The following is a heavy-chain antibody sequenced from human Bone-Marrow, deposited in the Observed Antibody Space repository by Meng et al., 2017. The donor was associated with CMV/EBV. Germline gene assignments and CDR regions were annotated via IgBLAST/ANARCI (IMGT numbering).Heavy chain of an antibody. V-gene: IGHV3-9*01. D-gene: IGHD3-22*01. CDR1: GFTFDDYA. CDR3: ARDYYDSSGYYYYYYYYGMDV. CDR2: ISWNSGSI. J-gene: IGHJ6*02. Sequence: SLKISCAASGFTFDDYAMHWVRQAPGKGLEWVSGISWNSGSIGYADSVKGRFTISRDNSKNTLYLQMNSLRAEDTAVYYCARDYYDSSGYYYYYYYYGMDVWGQGTTVTVSS.